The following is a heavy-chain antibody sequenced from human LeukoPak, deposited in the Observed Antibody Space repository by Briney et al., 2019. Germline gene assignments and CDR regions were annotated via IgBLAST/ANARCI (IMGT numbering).Heavy chain of an antibody. CDR2: IYYSGST. CDR3: ARDLCSGGSCYSGRAFDI. D-gene: IGHD2-15*01. J-gene: IGHJ3*02. V-gene: IGHV4-59*01. Sequence: SETLSLTCTVSGGSISSYYWSWIRQPPGKGLEWIGYIYYSGSTNYNPSLKSRVTISVDTSKNQFSLKLSSVTAADTAVYYCARDLCSGGSCYSGRAFDIRGQGTMVTVSS. CDR1: GGSISSYY.